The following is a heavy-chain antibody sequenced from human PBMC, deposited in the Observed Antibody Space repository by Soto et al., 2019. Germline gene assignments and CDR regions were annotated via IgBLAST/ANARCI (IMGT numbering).Heavy chain of an antibody. J-gene: IGHJ4*02. V-gene: IGHV4-61*01. Sequence: QVQLQKSGPGLVKPSETLSLTCTVSGGSVSSGSYYGSWIRQPPGKGLEWIGYIYYSGSTNYNPSLKIRVTLSVDTSKNQFSLKLSSVTAADTAVYYCARADGYRVPQHLDYWGQGTLVTVSS. CDR1: GGSVSSGSYY. CDR2: IYYSGST. D-gene: IGHD5-12*01. CDR3: ARADGYRVPQHLDY.